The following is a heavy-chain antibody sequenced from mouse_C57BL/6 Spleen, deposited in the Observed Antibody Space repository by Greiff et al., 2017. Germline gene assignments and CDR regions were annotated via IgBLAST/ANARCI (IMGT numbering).Heavy chain of an antibody. CDR1: GYAFSSSW. V-gene: IGHV1-82*01. D-gene: IGHD2-1*01. Sequence: QVQLQQSGPELVKPGASVKISCKASGYAFSSSWMNWVKQRPGKGLEWIGRIYPGDGDTNYNGKFKGKATLTADKSSSTAYMQLSSLTSEDSAVYFCAREDGNYGYAMDYWGQGTSVTVSS. J-gene: IGHJ4*01. CDR2: IYPGDGDT. CDR3: AREDGNYGYAMDY.